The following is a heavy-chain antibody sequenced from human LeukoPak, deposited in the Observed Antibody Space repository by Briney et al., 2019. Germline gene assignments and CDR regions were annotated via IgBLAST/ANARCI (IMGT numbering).Heavy chain of an antibody. CDR3: ARGPTYDFWSIRRGRPFDP. CDR1: GRSFHGYY. V-gene: IGHV4-34*01. CDR2: INHSGST. J-gene: IGHJ5*02. Sequence: SETLSLTCSVYGRSFHGYYWIWIRQPPGKGLEWIGEINHSGSTNYNPSLKSRVTISVDTSKNQFSLQLSSVTAADTAVYYCARGPTYDFWSIRRGRPFDPWGQGTLVTVSS. D-gene: IGHD3-3*01.